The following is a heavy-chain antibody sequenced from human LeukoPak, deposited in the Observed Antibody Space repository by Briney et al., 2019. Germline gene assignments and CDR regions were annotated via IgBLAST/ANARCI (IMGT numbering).Heavy chain of an antibody. D-gene: IGHD2-2*01. J-gene: IGHJ6*02. V-gene: IGHV4-34*01. Sequence: SETLSLTCAVYGGSFSGYYWSWIRQPPGKGLEWIGEINHSGSTNYNPSLKSRVTISVDTSKNQFSLKLSSVTAADTAVYYCARGVVPAVDYYYYGMDVWGQGTTVTVPS. CDR3: ARGVVPAVDYYYYGMDV. CDR1: GGSFSGYY. CDR2: INHSGST.